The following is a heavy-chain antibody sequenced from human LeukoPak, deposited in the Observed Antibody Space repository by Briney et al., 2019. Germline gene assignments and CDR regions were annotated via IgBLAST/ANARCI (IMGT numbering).Heavy chain of an antibody. CDR2: IYTSGST. CDR1: GGSISSGSYY. CDR3: ARGRYCSSTSCRAYYYYYMDV. V-gene: IGHV4-61*02. Sequence: SQTLSLTCTVSGGSISSGSYYWSWIRQPAGKGLEWIGRIYTSGSTNYNPSLKSRVTISVDTSKNQFSLKLSSVTAADTAVYYCARGRYCSSTSCRAYYYYYMDVWGKGTTVTVSS. D-gene: IGHD2-2*01. J-gene: IGHJ6*03.